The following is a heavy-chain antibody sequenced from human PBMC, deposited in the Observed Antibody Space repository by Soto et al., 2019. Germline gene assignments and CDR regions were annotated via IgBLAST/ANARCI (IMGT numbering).Heavy chain of an antibody. D-gene: IGHD3-22*01. Sequence: GESLKISCKGSGYSFIDYWIGWVRQVPGKGLEWMGVIYPGDSDTRYSPSFQGQVTISADKSISTAYLQWSSLKASDTAMYYCATPGPDSSGYYYDAFDIWGQGTMVTVSS. J-gene: IGHJ3*02. CDR1: GYSFIDYW. V-gene: IGHV5-51*01. CDR2: IYPGDSDT. CDR3: ATPGPDSSGYYYDAFDI.